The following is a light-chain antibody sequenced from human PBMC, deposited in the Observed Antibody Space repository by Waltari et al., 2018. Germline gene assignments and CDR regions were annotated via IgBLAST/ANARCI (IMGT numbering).Light chain of an antibody. Sequence: DIQMTQSPSSLSASVGDRVTGTCRASQGINTELSWYQQKPGKAPTLLIYAASSLQTGVSSRFSGSGSGTDFTPTISSLQPEDVASYYCQHDYTTPYSFGQGTKVEIK. J-gene: IGKJ2*03. CDR2: AAS. CDR3: QHDYTTPYS. CDR1: QGINTE. V-gene: IGKV1-27*01.